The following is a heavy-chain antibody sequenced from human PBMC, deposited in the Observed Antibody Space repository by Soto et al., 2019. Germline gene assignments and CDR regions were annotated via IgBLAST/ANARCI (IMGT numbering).Heavy chain of an antibody. J-gene: IGHJ4*02. D-gene: IGHD1-26*01. Sequence: PGGSLRLSCAASGFSSSSYAMNWVRQAPGKGLEWLSFISHRGTTIYYADSVKGRFTISRDNSKNTLYLQMNSLRAEDTAVYYCAKDLYSGSYYFDYWGQGTLVTVSS. V-gene: IGHV3-48*01. CDR1: GFSSSSYA. CDR2: ISHRGTTI. CDR3: AKDLYSGSYYFDY.